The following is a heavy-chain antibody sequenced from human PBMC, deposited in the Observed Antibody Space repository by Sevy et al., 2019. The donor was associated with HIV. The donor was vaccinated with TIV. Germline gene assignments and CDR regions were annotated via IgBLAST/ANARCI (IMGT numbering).Heavy chain of an antibody. CDR2: ILYDGSDK. V-gene: IGHV3-30*02. Sequence: GGSLRLSCAASGFTFSSNDMHWVRQAPGKGLEWVAFILYDGSDKYYADSVKGRFTISRDNSKNTLFLQVNSLRAEDTAIYYCAKESGSSSKGIYYFEYWGQGTLVTVSS. CDR3: AKESGSSSKGIYYFEY. D-gene: IGHD1-26*01. J-gene: IGHJ4*02. CDR1: GFTFSSND.